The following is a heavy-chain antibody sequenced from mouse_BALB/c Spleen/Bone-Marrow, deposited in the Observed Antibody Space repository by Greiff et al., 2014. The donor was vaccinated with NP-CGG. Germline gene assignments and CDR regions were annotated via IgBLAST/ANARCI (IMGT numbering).Heavy chain of an antibody. D-gene: IGHD1-1*01. J-gene: IGHJ3*01. Sequence: VQLVESGAELGRLGVSGKWPGKVLGNPSTSYGWNGGKRRLGQGFGGLGMIHPSDTETRLNQRFKDKATLTVDKSSSTAYMQLSSPTSEDSAVYYCARLEGNYGSTFAYWGQGTLVTVSA. CDR1: GNPSTSYG. CDR2: IHPSDTET. V-gene: IGHV1-61*01. CDR3: ARLEGNYGSTFAY.